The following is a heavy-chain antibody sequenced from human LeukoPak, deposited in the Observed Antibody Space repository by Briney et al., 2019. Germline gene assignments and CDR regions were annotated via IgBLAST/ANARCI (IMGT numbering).Heavy chain of an antibody. Sequence: GGSLRLSCATSGFTFSSYVMHWVRQAPGKGLEWVSIISSGSSAIFSADALKGRFTISRDDAKNLLYLDMNSLRAEDTAVYYCARGHTAVTRHFDFWGQGTLVTVSS. D-gene: IGHD4-17*01. CDR1: GFTFSSYV. CDR2: ISSGSSAI. V-gene: IGHV3-21*01. CDR3: ARGHTAVTRHFDF. J-gene: IGHJ4*02.